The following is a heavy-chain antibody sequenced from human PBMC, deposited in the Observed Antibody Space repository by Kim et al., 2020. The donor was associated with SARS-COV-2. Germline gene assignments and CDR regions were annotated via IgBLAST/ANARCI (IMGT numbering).Heavy chain of an antibody. CDR1: GGTFSSYA. V-gene: IGHV1-69*13. CDR2: IIPIFGTA. Sequence: SVKVSCKASGGTFSSYAISWVRQAPGQGLEWMGGIIPIFGTANYAQKFQGRVTITADESTSTAYMELSSLRSEDTAVYYCARYVAARSGDYYYYGMDVWGQGTTVTVSS. J-gene: IGHJ6*02. D-gene: IGHD6-6*01. CDR3: ARYVAARSGDYYYYGMDV.